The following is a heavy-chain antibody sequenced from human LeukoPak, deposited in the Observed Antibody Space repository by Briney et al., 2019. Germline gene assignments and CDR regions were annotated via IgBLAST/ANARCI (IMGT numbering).Heavy chain of an antibody. V-gene: IGHV4-61*08. J-gene: IGHJ4*02. CDR3: ARHHSSSWYPYLDY. Sequence: PSETLSLTCAVSGGSISSGGYSWSWIRQPPGKGLEWIGYIYYSGSTNYNPSLKSRVTISVDTSKNQFSLKLSSVTAADTAVYYCARHHSSSWYPYLDYWGQGTLVTVSS. CDR1: GGSISSGGYS. CDR2: IYYSGST. D-gene: IGHD6-13*01.